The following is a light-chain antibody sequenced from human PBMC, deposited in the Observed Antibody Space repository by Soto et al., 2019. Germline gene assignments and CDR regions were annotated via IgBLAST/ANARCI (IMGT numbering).Light chain of an antibody. V-gene: IGKV3-20*01. CDR1: QSVYSNY. CDR3: QQYDTSPFT. Sequence: EIVLTQSPGTLSLSPGERATLSCRASQSVYSNYLAWYQQKPRQTPRLLIYGASSRATGIPDRFSGSGSGTDFTLTISRLETEDFAVYYCQQYDTSPFTFGPGTKVDVK. J-gene: IGKJ3*01. CDR2: GAS.